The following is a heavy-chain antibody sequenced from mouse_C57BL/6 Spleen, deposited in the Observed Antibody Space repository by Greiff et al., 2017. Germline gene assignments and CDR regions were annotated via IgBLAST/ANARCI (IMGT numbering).Heavy chain of an antibody. D-gene: IGHD2-3*01. CDR1: GFSLTSYG. CDR2: IWSDGST. Sequence: VQLQESGPGLVAPSQSLSITCTVSGFSLTSYGVHWVRQPPGKGLEWLVVIWSDGSTTYNSALKSRPSISKDNTKSHVVLKMKSLQTDYTAMYDCARHGRVYDGYYDSRDYWGQGTSVTVSS. CDR3: ARHGRVYDGYYDSRDY. J-gene: IGHJ4*01. V-gene: IGHV2-6-1*01.